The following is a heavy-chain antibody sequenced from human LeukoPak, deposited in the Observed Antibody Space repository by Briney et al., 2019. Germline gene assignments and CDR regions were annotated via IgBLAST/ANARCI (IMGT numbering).Heavy chain of an antibody. J-gene: IGHJ4*02. D-gene: IGHD6-6*01. Sequence: GASVTVSCTASVYTFTGYYMHWVRQAPGQGLEWMGFINPNSGGTIYAQKFQGRVTMTRDTSISTAYMELSRLRSDDTAVYYCARGTAARGYFDYWGQGTLVTVSS. CDR2: INPNSGGT. V-gene: IGHV1-2*02. CDR1: VYTFTGYY. CDR3: ARGTAARGYFDY.